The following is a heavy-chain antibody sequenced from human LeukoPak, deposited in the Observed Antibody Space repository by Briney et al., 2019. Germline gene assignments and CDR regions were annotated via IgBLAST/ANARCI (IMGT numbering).Heavy chain of an antibody. Sequence: GESLRLSCAASGFTFSHHAMSWVRQAPGKGPEWVSSLIGSGASAYYTDSVKGRFTISRDNSKDTLFLQMNSLRADDTAVYYCARDLPGLEWFGNWGQGVLVTVSS. D-gene: IGHD3-3*01. V-gene: IGHV3-23*01. CDR2: LIGSGASA. CDR3: ARDLPGLEWFGN. J-gene: IGHJ4*02. CDR1: GFTFSHHA.